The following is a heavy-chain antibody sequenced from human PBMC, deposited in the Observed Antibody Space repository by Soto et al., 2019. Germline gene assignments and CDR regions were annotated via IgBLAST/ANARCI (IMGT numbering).Heavy chain of an antibody. D-gene: IGHD3-3*01. CDR1: GGSISSFY. CDR3: ARGYSDFWSGYLGWFDP. V-gene: IGHV4-59*01. CDR2: IYYNGST. J-gene: IGHJ5*02. Sequence: QVQLQESGPGLVKPSETLSLTCTVSGGSISSFYWSWIRQPPGKGLEWIGYIYYNGSTNYNPSLKSRVTISVDTSKNQFSLKLSSVTAADTAVYYCARGYSDFWSGYLGWFDPWGQGTLVTVSS.